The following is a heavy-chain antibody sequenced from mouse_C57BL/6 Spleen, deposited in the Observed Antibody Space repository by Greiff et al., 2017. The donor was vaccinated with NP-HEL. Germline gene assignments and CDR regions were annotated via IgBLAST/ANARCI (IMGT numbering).Heavy chain of an antibody. V-gene: IGHV5-9-1*02. Sequence: EVQGVESGEGLVKPGGSLKLSCAASGFTFSSYAMSWVRQTPEKRLEWVAYISSGGDYIYYADTVKGRFTISRDNARNTLYLQMSSLKSEDTAMYYCTRAGDGYDGDYYAMDYWGQGTSVTVSS. D-gene: IGHD2-2*01. CDR3: TRAGDGYDGDYYAMDY. CDR2: ISSGGDYI. J-gene: IGHJ4*01. CDR1: GFTFSSYA.